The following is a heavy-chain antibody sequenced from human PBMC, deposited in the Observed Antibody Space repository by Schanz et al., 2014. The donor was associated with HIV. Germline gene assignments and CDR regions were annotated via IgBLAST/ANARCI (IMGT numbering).Heavy chain of an antibody. J-gene: IGHJ4*02. Sequence: QVQLVESGGGVVQPGRSLRLSCAASGFSFSNYGMHWVRQAPGKGLEWVAVISYDGSRKHFADSVKGRFTISRDNAANSLFLQMNSLRAEDTALYYCSKATSGSRGWYTGSDWGQGTLVTVSS. CDR2: ISYDGSRK. CDR3: SKATSGSRGWYTGSD. V-gene: IGHV3-30*18. D-gene: IGHD6-19*01. CDR1: GFSFSNYG.